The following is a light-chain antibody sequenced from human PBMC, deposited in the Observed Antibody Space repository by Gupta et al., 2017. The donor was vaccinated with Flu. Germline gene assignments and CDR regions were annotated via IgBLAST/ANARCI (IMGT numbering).Light chain of an antibody. CDR3: QQYNNYPIT. V-gene: IGKV1-5*03. J-gene: IGKJ4*01. Sequence: PSTLSASVGDTVTITCRASQSISEWLAWYQKKPGKAPKLLIYKASRVDSGVTSRFSGSGSGTEFSLTISSRQPDEFAIYYCQQYNNYPITFGGGTKVEIK. CDR1: QSISEW. CDR2: KAS.